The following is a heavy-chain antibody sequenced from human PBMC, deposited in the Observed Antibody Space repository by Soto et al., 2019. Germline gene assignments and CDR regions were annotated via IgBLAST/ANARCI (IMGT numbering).Heavy chain of an antibody. CDR3: AHKGPEDWPLDY. CDR1: GFSLSTSGVG. D-gene: IGHD3-9*01. CDR2: IYWDDDK. V-gene: IGHV2-5*02. Sequence: QITLKESGPTLVKPTQTLTLTCTFSGFSLSTSGVGVGWLRQSPGKALEWLAVIYWDDDKRYSPSLKSRLSITKDTSKNQVVLTMTNMDPVDTATYYCAHKGPEDWPLDYWGQGTLVTVSS. J-gene: IGHJ4*02.